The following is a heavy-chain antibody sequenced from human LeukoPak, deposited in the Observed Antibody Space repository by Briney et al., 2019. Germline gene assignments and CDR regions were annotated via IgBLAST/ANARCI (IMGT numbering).Heavy chain of an antibody. V-gene: IGHV4/OR15-8*02. D-gene: IGHD3-22*01. CDR3: ARYRIFYYDRPSSMLDY. J-gene: IGHJ4*02. Sequence: SETLSLTCAVSGASISSNNWWSWVRPPPGKGLEWIGEIYHSGSPTYNPSLKSRVIISMDKSENQFSLKLSSVAAADTAVYYCARYRIFYYDRPSSMLDYWGQGTLVTVSS. CDR1: GASISSNNW. CDR2: IYHSGSP.